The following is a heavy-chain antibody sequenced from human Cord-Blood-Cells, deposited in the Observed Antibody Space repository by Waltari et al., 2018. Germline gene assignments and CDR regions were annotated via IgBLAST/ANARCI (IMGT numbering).Heavy chain of an antibody. CDR1: GSPFTGSY. J-gene: IGHJ4*02. CDR2: TNTHSDGT. V-gene: IGHV1-2*02. D-gene: IGHD1-26*01. Sequence: QVQLVQSGAEVTKHGASVKVTCKDSGSPFTGSYRQWVRRAPGQGLECIEWTNTHSDGTKYAQKFQGRVTMTRDTSTRTAYMELSRLRSDDTAVYYCARSVSGSYYEDYWGQGTLVTVSS. CDR3: ARSVSGSYYEDY.